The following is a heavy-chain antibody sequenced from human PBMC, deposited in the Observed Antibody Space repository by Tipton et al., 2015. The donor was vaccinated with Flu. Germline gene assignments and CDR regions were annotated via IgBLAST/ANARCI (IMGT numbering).Heavy chain of an antibody. D-gene: IGHD2-21*01. CDR3: ARGGLHNIPQACPDDKAMDV. Sequence: SLRLSCAASGFTFNTYDIHWVRQGTGRGLEWVSATDTAGNTFYSGSVQGRFTISRENGKNSLFLLMNSLTAGDTAVYFCARGGLHNIPQACPDDKAMDVWGLGTVVTLPS. V-gene: IGHV3-13*01. CDR1: GFTFNTYD. CDR2: TDTAGNT. J-gene: IGHJ6*02.